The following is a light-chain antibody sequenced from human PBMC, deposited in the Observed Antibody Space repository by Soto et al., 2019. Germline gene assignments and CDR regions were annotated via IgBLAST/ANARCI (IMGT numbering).Light chain of an antibody. Sequence: EIVLTQSQATLSLSPGERATLSCRARQSVSSYLAWYQQKPGQAPRLHIYDASNRATAIPARFSGSGSGTDFTLTISSLAPEDFAVYYCQQRSNWPPYTFGQGTKLEIK. J-gene: IGKJ2*01. CDR3: QQRSNWPPYT. CDR1: QSVSSY. CDR2: DAS. V-gene: IGKV3-11*01.